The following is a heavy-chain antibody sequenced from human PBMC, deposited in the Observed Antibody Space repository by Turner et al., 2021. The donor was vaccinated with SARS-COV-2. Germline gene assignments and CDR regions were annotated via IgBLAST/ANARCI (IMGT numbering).Heavy chain of an antibody. V-gene: IGHV3-33*01. J-gene: IGHJ4*02. Sequence: QVQLVESGGGVVQPGRSLRLSCAASGFTFSSYGMHWVRQAPGKGLEWVAIFWYDGTNKYYADSVKGRFTISRDNSKNTLYLQMNSLRAEDTAVYYCARDPFSVTSGYGDYFYWGQGTLVTVSS. CDR3: ARDPFSVTSGYGDYFY. CDR2: FWYDGTNK. CDR1: GFTFSSYG. D-gene: IGHD4-17*01.